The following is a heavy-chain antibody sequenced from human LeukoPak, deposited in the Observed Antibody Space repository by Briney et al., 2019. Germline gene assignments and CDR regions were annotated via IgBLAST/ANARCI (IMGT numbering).Heavy chain of an antibody. CDR1: GFTFSDYT. CDR2: ISKSSGTM. J-gene: IGHJ4*02. V-gene: IGHV3-48*02. CDR3: AKGDYSFDY. Sequence: PGGSLRLSCAVSGFTFSDYTMNWVRQAPGKGLEWVSYISKSSGTMYYADSVKGRFTISRDNAKNSLYLQMNSLRDEDTAVYYCAKGDYSFDYWGQGTLVTVSS.